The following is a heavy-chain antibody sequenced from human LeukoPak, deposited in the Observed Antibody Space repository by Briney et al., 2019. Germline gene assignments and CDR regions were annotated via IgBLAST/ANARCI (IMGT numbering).Heavy chain of an antibody. CDR2: ISDSGGST. CDR3: AKRRVVIRVILVGFHKEAYYFES. Sequence: GGSLRLSCAVSGITLNNYDMTWVRQAPGKGPEWVAGISDSGGSTKYADSVKGRFTISRDNPKNTLYLQMNSLRAEDTAVYFCAKRRVVIRVILVGFHKEAYYFESWGQGALVTVSS. J-gene: IGHJ4*02. V-gene: IGHV3-23*01. D-gene: IGHD3/OR15-3a*01. CDR1: GITLNNYD.